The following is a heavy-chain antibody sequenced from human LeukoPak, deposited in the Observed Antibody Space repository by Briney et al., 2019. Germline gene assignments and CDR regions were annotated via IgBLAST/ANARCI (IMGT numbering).Heavy chain of an antibody. CDR1: GYTLTELS. CDR3: ARLFSRGTRNWFDP. D-gene: IGHD2-8*01. J-gene: IGHJ5*02. V-gene: IGHV1-24*01. Sequence: ASVKVSCKVSGYTLTELSMHWVRQAPGKGLEWMGGFDPEDGETIYAQKFQGRVTMTTDTSTSTAYMELRSLRSDDTAVYYCARLFSRGTRNWFDPWGQGTLVTVSS. CDR2: FDPEDGET.